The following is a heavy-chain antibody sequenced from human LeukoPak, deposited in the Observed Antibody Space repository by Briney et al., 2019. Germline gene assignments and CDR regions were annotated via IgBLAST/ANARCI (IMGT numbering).Heavy chain of an antibody. D-gene: IGHD2-15*01. CDR2: INNDGRST. CDR1: GFTFSFYW. J-gene: IGHJ4*02. V-gene: IGHV3-74*01. Sequence: GGSLRLSCASSGFTFSFYWMHWVRQAPGKGLVWVSRINNDGRSTSYAGSVKGRFTISRDNAKNTLYLQMNSLRAEDTDVYYCARDNEYCTGGTCRLDYWGQGALVTVSS. CDR3: ARDNEYCTGGTCRLDY.